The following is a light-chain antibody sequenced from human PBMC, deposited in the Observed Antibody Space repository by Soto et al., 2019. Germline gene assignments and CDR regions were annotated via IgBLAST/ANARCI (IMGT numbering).Light chain of an antibody. Sequence: EIVMTQSPASLSSSVGERATLSCRASQSVSNYLAWYQQKPGQAPRLLIYDASNWPAGIPARFSGSGSGTDFTLTISSLQPDDFAVYYCQQRNNCPRTFGQGTKVDIK. CDR2: DAS. CDR1: QSVSNY. J-gene: IGKJ1*01. V-gene: IGKV3-11*01. CDR3: QQRNNCPRT.